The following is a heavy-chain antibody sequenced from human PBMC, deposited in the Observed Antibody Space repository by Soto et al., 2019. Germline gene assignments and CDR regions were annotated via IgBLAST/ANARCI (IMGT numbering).Heavy chain of an antibody. CDR3: AKDQLWGTTYYYYGMDV. J-gene: IGHJ6*02. CDR2: ISGSGGST. V-gene: IGHV3-23*01. D-gene: IGHD3-16*01. CDR1: GFTFSSYA. Sequence: GGSLRLSCAASGFTFSSYAMSWVRQAPGKGLEWVSAISGSGGSTYYADSVKGRFTISRDNSKNTLYLQMNSLRAEDTAVYYCAKDQLWGTTYYYYGMDVWGQGTTVTVSS.